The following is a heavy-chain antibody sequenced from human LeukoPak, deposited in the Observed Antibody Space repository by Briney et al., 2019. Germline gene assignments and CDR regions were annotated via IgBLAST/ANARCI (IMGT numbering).Heavy chain of an antibody. CDR2: ISSSGSTI. CDR3: ARHYCSSTSCYYFDY. CDR1: GFTFSDYY. Sequence: GGSLRLSCAASGFTFSDYYMSWIRQAPGKGLEWVSYISSSGSTIYYADSVKGRFTISRDNAKNSLYLQMNSLRAGDTAVYYCARHYCSSTSCYYFDYWGQGTLVTVSS. V-gene: IGHV3-11*04. J-gene: IGHJ4*02. D-gene: IGHD2-2*01.